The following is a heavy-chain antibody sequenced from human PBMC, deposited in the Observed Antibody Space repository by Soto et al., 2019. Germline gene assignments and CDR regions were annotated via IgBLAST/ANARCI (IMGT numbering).Heavy chain of an antibody. CDR1: GYTFTSYY. CDR3: ARXFYDSSGYYYYYYGMDV. CDR2: INPSGGST. Sequence: SVKVSCKASGYTFTSYYMHWVRQAPGQGLEGMGIINPSGGSTSYAQKFQGRVTMTRDTSTSTVYMELSSLRSEDTAVYYCARXFYDSSGYYYYYYGMDVWGQGTTVTVSS. D-gene: IGHD3-22*01. V-gene: IGHV1-46*01. J-gene: IGHJ6*02.